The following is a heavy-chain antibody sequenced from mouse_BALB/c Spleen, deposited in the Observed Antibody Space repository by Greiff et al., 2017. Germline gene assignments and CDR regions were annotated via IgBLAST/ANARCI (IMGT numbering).Heavy chain of an antibody. CDR2: IWSDGST. CDR1: GFSLTSYG. Sequence: VQGVESGPDLVAPSQSLSITCTVSGFSLTSYGVHWVRQPPGKGLEWLVVIWSDGSTTYNSALKSRLSISKDNSKSQVFLKMNSLQTDDTAMYYCARHGSDYGSPFDYWGQGTTLTVSS. D-gene: IGHD1-1*01. V-gene: IGHV2-6-2*01. J-gene: IGHJ2*01. CDR3: ARHGSDYGSPFDY.